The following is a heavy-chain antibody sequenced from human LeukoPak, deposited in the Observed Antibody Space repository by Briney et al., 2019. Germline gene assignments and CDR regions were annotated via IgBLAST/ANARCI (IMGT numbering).Heavy chain of an antibody. J-gene: IGHJ4*02. CDR2: ISYDGSNK. D-gene: IGHD6-13*01. Sequence: PGGSLRLSCAASGFTFSSYPMHWVRQAPGKGLEWVAVISYDGSNKYYADSVKSRFTISRDNSKNTLYLQMNSLRAEDTAVYYCARPDSSSWPHYFDYWGQGTLVTVSS. CDR3: ARPDSSSWPHYFDY. CDR1: GFTFSSYP. V-gene: IGHV3-30*04.